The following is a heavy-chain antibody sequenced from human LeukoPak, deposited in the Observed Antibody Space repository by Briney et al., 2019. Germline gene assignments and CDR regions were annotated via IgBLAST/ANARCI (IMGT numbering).Heavy chain of an antibody. D-gene: IGHD3-10*01. V-gene: IGHV1-18*01. CDR2: ISAYNGKT. CDR1: GYTLNIYY. J-gene: IGHJ4*02. CDR3: ARVKEIFGSGSYLGDY. Sequence: GASVKVSCKASGYTLNIYYIIWVRQAPGQGLEWMGWISAYNGKTNYAQKLQGRVTMTTDTSTTTAYMELRSLRYDDTAVYYCARVKEIFGSGSYLGDYWGQGTLVTVSS.